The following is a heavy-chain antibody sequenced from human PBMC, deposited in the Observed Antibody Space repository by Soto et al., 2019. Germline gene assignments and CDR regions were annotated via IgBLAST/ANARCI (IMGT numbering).Heavy chain of an antibody. Sequence: QVQLVQSGAEVKKPGSSVNVSCKTSGGTFGNSAVTWVRQAPGQGLEWLGGIVPMFGTANYAQKFQGRVTITADDSTIRAYMEPNSLNSDATAVYNCAREGDPQSACWGGPLGGCRVDPWGQGTLVTVSS. CDR3: AREGDPQSACWGGPLGGCRVDP. CDR1: GGTFGNSA. J-gene: IGHJ5*02. D-gene: IGHD2-21*01. CDR2: IVPMFGTA. V-gene: IGHV1-69*12.